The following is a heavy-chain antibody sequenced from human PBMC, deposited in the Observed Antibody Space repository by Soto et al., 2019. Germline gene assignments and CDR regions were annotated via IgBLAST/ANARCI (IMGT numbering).Heavy chain of an antibody. Sequence: QVQLQESGPGLVKPSQTLSLTCTVSGVSISSGDYYWSWIRQPPGKGLKWIGYIYYSGSTYYNPSLPSRVTISVDTSKNQFSLKLSSVTAADTAVYYCDRERPDGARLDPWGQGTLVTVSS. J-gene: IGHJ5*02. V-gene: IGHV4-30-4*01. CDR1: GVSISSGDYY. CDR3: DRERPDGARLDP. CDR2: IYYSGST. D-gene: IGHD6-6*01.